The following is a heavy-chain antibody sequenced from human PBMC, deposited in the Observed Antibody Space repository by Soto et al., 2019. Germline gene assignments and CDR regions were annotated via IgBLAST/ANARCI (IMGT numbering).Heavy chain of an antibody. V-gene: IGHV1-69*13. CDR1: GGTFSSYA. D-gene: IGHD3-10*01. J-gene: IGHJ6*02. CDR2: IIPIFGTA. Sequence: GASVKVSGKASGGTFSSYAISWVRQAPGQGLEWMRGIIPIFGTATYAQKFQGRVTITADESTSTAYMELSSLRSEDTAVYYCASQYGSGSHYYYYGMDVWGQGTRVTVSS. CDR3: ASQYGSGSHYYYYGMDV.